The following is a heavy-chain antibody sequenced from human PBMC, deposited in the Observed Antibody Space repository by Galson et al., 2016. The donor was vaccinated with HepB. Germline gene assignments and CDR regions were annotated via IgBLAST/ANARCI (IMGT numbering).Heavy chain of an antibody. Sequence: SLRLSCATSGFTFTNYGFHWVRQAPGKGLEWLAVIWYDGSYKFYEDSVRGRLTLSRDNANNTVYLQMNSLRAEDTAVYYCARDGLQPALDYWGQGSLVTVSS. D-gene: IGHD3-16*01. V-gene: IGHV3-33*01. J-gene: IGHJ4*02. CDR1: GFTFTNYG. CDR3: ARDGLQPALDY. CDR2: IWYDGSYK.